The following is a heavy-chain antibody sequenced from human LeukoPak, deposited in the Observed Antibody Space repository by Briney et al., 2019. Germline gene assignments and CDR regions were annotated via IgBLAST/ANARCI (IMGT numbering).Heavy chain of an antibody. J-gene: IGHJ4*02. V-gene: IGHV3-7*03. CDR3: VLSSTARGGNDY. D-gene: IGHD5-18*01. CDR1: GFTFSNAW. CDR2: IKQDGSEK. Sequence: GGSLRLSCAASGFTFSNAWMSWVRQAPGKGLEWVANIKQDGSEKYYVDPVKGRFTISRDNAKNSLYLQMNSLRAEDTAVYYCVLSSTARGGNDYWGQGTLVTVSS.